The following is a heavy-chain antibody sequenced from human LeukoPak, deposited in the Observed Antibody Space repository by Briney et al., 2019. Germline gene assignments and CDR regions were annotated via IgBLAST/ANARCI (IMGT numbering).Heavy chain of an antibody. V-gene: IGHV4-39*07. Sequence: SETLSLTCTVSGGSISSSSYYWGWIRQPPGKGLEWIGSIYYSGSTNYNPSLKSRVTISVDTSKNQFSLKLSSVTAADTAVYYCARGRYYDSSGYYYNWFDPWGQGTLVTVSS. D-gene: IGHD3-22*01. J-gene: IGHJ5*02. CDR3: ARGRYYDSSGYYYNWFDP. CDR2: IYYSGST. CDR1: GGSISSSSYY.